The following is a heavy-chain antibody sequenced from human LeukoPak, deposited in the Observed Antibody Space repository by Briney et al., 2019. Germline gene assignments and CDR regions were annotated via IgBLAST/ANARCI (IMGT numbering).Heavy chain of an antibody. CDR1: GFTFSDYY. Sequence: KPGGSLRLSCAASGFTFSDYYMSWIRQAPGKGLEGVSYISSSGSTIYYADSVKGRFTISRDNAKNTLYLQMNSLRAEDTAVYYCARRGYYDILTGYYPEPLYYFDYWGQGTLVTVSS. J-gene: IGHJ4*02. CDR3: ARRGYYDILTGYYPEPLYYFDY. CDR2: ISSSGSTI. D-gene: IGHD3-9*01. V-gene: IGHV3-11*04.